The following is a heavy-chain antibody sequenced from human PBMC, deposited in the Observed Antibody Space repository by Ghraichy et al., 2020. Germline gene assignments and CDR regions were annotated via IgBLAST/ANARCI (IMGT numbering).Heavy chain of an antibody. J-gene: IGHJ3*02. Sequence: ASVKVSRKVSGYTLTELSMHWVRQAPGKGLEWMGGFDPEDGETIYAQKFQGRVTMTEDTSTDTAYMELSSLRSEDTAVYYCATVVGATLARAFDIWGQGTMVTVSS. CDR3: ATVVGATLARAFDI. D-gene: IGHD1-26*01. CDR1: GYTLTELS. V-gene: IGHV1-24*01. CDR2: FDPEDGET.